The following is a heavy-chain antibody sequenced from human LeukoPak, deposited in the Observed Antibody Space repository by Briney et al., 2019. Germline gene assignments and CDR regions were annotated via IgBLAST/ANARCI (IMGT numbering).Heavy chain of an antibody. D-gene: IGHD1-26*01. CDR3: AREGGGSYYKAYYFDY. J-gene: IGHJ4*02. CDR1: GYTFSDYY. Sequence: ASVKVSCKASGYTFSDYYIHWVRQAPGQGLEWMGRINPNSGGTNYAQKFQGRVTMTRDTSISTAYMELSRLRSDDTAVYYCAREGGGSYYKAYYFDYWGQGTLVTVSS. V-gene: IGHV1-2*06. CDR2: INPNSGGT.